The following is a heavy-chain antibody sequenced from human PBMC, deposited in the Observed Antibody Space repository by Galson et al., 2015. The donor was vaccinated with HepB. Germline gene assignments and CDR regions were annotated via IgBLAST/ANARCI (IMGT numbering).Heavy chain of an antibody. D-gene: IGHD5-12*01. J-gene: IGHJ6*02. CDR3: ARDWGGYGPHYYYYGMDV. CDR2: ISAYNGDT. CDR1: GYTFTSYG. Sequence: SVKVSCKASGYTFTSYGISWVRQAPGQGLEWMGWISAYNGDTNYAQKLQGRVTMTTDTSTSTAYMELRSLRSDDTAVYYCARDWGGYGPHYYYYGMDVWGQGTTVTVSS. V-gene: IGHV1-18*01.